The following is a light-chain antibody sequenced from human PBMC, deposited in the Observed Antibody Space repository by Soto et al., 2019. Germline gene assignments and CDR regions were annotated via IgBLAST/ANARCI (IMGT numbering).Light chain of an antibody. CDR3: QQYGSSPPIT. V-gene: IGKV3-20*01. J-gene: IGKJ5*01. CDR2: GAS. Sequence: EIVLTQSPVTLSLSPCERATLSCRASQSVSSNYLAWYQQKAGQAPRLLIYGASTRATGIPDRFSGSGSGTDFTLTINKLEPEDFAVYYCQQYGSSPPITFGQGTRLETK. CDR1: QSVSSNY.